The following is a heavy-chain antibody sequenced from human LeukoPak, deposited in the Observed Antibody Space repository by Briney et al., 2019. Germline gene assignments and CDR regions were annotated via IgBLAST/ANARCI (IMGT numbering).Heavy chain of an antibody. Sequence: PGGSLRLSCAASGFTFSSYAMHWVRQAPGKGLEWVAVISYDGSNKYYADSVKGRFTISRDNSKNTLYLQMNSLRAEDTAVYYCASLGIAAAGTGYWGQGTLVTVSS. CDR1: GFTFSSYA. V-gene: IGHV3-30*04. CDR2: ISYDGSNK. J-gene: IGHJ4*02. CDR3: ASLGIAAAGTGY. D-gene: IGHD6-13*01.